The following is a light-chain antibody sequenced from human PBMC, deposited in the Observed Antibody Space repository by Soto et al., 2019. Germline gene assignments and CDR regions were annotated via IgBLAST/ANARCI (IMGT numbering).Light chain of an antibody. CDR1: STDFVSYNR. J-gene: IGLJ1*01. CDR2: EVN. V-gene: IGLV2-18*02. CDR3: FSFTTTSTHV. Sequence: QSVLTQPPSVSGSPGQSVTISCTGTSTDFVSYNRVSLYQQPPGTAPKLIIYEVNNRPSGVSNRFSGSKSGNTAYLTISGLQVEDEAEYFCFSFTTTSTHVFGTGTKVTVL.